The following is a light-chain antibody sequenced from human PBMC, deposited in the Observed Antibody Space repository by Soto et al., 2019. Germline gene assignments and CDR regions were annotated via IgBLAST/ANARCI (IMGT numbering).Light chain of an antibody. CDR1: QTISSW. V-gene: IGKV1-8*01. CDR2: EAS. J-gene: IGKJ5*01. CDR3: QQSYSTPSIT. Sequence: AIRMTQSPSSFSASTGDRVTITCRASQTISSWLAWYQQKPGKAPKLLIYEASTLKSGVPSRFSGSGSGTEFTLTISSLQPDDFATYYCQQSYSTPSITFGQGTRLEIK.